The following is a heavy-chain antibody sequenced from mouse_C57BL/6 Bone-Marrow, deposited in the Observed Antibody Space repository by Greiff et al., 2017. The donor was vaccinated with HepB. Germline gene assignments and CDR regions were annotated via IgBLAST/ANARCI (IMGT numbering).Heavy chain of an antibody. CDR3: ARDRVYYCSTYYAMDY. CDR2: INYDGSST. V-gene: IGHV5-16*01. CDR1: GFTFSDYY. J-gene: IGHJ4*01. Sequence: EVQLVESEGGLVQPGSSMKLSCTASGFTFSDYYMAWVRQVPEKGLEWVANINYDGSSTYYLDSLKSRFIISRDNAKNILYMQMSSLKSEDTAKYYYARDRVYYCSTYYAMDYWGQGTSVTVSS. D-gene: IGHD1-1*01.